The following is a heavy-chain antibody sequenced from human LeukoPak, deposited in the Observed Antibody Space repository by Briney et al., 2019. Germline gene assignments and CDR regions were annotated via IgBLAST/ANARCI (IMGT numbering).Heavy chain of an antibody. J-gene: IGHJ3*02. CDR3: ARARGVVSGGSRYPDAFDI. CDR1: VGSISSSSYY. CDR2: IYYSGNT. D-gene: IGHD2-15*01. V-gene: IGHV4-39*01. Sequence: PSETLSLTCTVSVGSISSSSYYWGWIRQPPGKGLEWIGSIYYSGNTYYNPSLKSRVTISVDTSKNQFSLKLTSVTAADTAVYYCARARGVVSGGSRYPDAFDIWGQGTMVTVSS.